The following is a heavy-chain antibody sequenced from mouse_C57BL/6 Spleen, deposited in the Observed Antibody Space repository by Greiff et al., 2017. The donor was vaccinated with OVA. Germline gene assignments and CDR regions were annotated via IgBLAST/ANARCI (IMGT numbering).Heavy chain of an antibody. J-gene: IGHJ2*01. V-gene: IGHV1-64*01. D-gene: IGHD2-3*01. Sequence: QVQLKQPGAELVKPGASVKLSCKASGYTFTSYWMHWVKQRPGQGLEWIGMIHPNSGSTNYNEKFKSKATLTVDKSSSTAYKQLSSLTSEDSAVYYCARPDGYYFDYWGQGTTLTVSS. CDR2: IHPNSGST. CDR1: GYTFTSYW. CDR3: ARPDGYYFDY.